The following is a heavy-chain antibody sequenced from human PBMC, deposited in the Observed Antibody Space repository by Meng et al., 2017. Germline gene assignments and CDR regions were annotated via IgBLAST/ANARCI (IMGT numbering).Heavy chain of an antibody. J-gene: IGHJ2*01. Sequence: VPRWEWGGGGVQPGRSLRLSCAASGFTFSSYGMHWVRQAPGKGLEWVAVIWYDGSNKYYADSVKGRFTISRDNSKNTLYLQMNSLRAEDTAVYYCARGLSTTYWYFDLWGRGTLVTVSS. CDR1: GFTFSSYG. D-gene: IGHD2/OR15-2a*01. V-gene: IGHV3-33*01. CDR2: IWYDGSNK. CDR3: ARGLSTTYWYFDL.